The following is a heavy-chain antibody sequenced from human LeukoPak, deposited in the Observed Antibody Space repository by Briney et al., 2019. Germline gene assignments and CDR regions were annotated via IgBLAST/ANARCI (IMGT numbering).Heavy chain of an antibody. Sequence: GGSLRLSCAASGFTFSSCGMHWVRQAPGKGLEWVAFIRYDGSNKYYADSVKGRFTISRDNSKSTLYLQMNSLRAEDTAVYYCAKDGGGYNYFDYWGQGTLVTVSS. D-gene: IGHD5-24*01. J-gene: IGHJ4*02. CDR2: IRYDGSNK. CDR1: GFTFSSCG. CDR3: AKDGGGYNYFDY. V-gene: IGHV3-30*02.